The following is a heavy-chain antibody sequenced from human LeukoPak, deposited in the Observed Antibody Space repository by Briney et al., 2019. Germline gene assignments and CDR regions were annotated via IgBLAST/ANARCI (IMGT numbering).Heavy chain of an antibody. Sequence: GGSLRLSCAASGFTFSDYNVRWIRQAPGKGLEWVSSISRSGSTKYYADSVKGRFTISRDNAKNSLFLQMNSLRAEGTAVYYCARVLRHCSGGNCYSGGLGYMDVWGKGTTVTISS. CDR2: ISRSGSTK. CDR3: ARVLRHCSGGNCYSGGLGYMDV. J-gene: IGHJ6*03. V-gene: IGHV3-11*01. CDR1: GFTFSDYN. D-gene: IGHD2-15*01.